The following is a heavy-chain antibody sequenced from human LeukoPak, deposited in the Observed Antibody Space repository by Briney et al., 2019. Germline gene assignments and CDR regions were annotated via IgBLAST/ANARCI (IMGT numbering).Heavy chain of an antibody. CDR3: ASGLVGGTNY. Sequence: PGGSLRLSCAASGFTFSSYWMHWVRQAPGKGLVLISNINSDGSGTTYADSVKGRFTISRDNAKNTLYLQVNSLRDEDTAVYYCASGLVGGTNYWGQGTLVTVSS. D-gene: IGHD1-26*01. CDR1: GFTFSSYW. J-gene: IGHJ4*02. CDR2: INSDGSGT. V-gene: IGHV3-74*01.